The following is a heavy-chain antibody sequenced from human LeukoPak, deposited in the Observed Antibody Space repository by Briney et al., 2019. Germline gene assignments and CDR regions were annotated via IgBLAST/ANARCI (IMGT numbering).Heavy chain of an antibody. D-gene: IGHD6-13*01. CDR2: INPNSGGT. CDR1: GYTFTDYY. J-gene: IGHJ4*02. Sequence: GASVKVSCKTSGYTFTDYYIHWVRQAPGQGLDWMGWINPNSGGTYYARKFQGRVTMTRDTSISTAYMELSRLRSDDTAVYYCARALRSWQQLVAFDYWGQGTLVTVSS. CDR3: ARALRSWQQLVAFDY. V-gene: IGHV1-2*02.